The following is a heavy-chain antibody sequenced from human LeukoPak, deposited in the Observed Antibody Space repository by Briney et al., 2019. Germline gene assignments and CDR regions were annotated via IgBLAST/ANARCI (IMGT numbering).Heavy chain of an antibody. CDR1: GFTFSSYE. D-gene: IGHD3-3*01. Sequence: GGSLRLSCAASGFTFSSYEMNWVRQAPGKGLEWVSYISGSGTTIYYADSVKGRFTISRDNAKNSLYLQMNSLRAEDTAVYYCATDGFWSGDYILRYFDYWGQGTLVTVSS. J-gene: IGHJ4*02. V-gene: IGHV3-48*03. CDR3: ATDGFWSGDYILRYFDY. CDR2: ISGSGTTI.